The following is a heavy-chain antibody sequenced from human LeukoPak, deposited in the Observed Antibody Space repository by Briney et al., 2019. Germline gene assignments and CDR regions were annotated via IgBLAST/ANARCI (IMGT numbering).Heavy chain of an antibody. V-gene: IGHV1-69*06. CDR2: IIPIFGTA. Sequence: SVKVSCKASGGTFSSYAISWVRQAPGQGLEWMGGIIPIFGTANYAQKFQGRVTITADKSTSTAYMELSSLRSEDTAVYYCARPEYRYGYILDYWGQGTLVTVSS. J-gene: IGHJ4*02. D-gene: IGHD5-18*01. CDR3: ARPEYRYGYILDY. CDR1: GGTFSSYA.